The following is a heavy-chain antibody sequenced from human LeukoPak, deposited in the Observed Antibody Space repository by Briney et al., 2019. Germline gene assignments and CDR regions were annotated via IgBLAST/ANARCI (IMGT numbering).Heavy chain of an antibody. CDR3: ARFGIDYDMDV. CDR1: GGSISGNY. CDR2: IHYRGKA. D-gene: IGHD3-16*01. Sequence: SETLSLTCTVPGGSISGNYWTWTRQPPGKGLEWIGQIHYRGKADYNPSLRSRIIISVDTSKNQMFLRLSSVTAADTAVYYCARFGIDYDMDVWGQGTKVTVSS. V-gene: IGHV4-59*01. J-gene: IGHJ6*02.